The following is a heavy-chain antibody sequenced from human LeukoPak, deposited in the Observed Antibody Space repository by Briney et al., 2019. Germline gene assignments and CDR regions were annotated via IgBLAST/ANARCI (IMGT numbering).Heavy chain of an antibody. J-gene: IGHJ4*02. CDR3: ARDLYGDYVFDY. D-gene: IGHD4-17*01. V-gene: IGHV3-74*01. Sequence: PGGSLRLSCAASGFTFSSNWMHWVRQAPGKGLVWVARINSDGSSTSYADSVKGRFTISRDNSKNTLDLQMNSLRAEDTAVYYCARDLYGDYVFDYWGQGTLVTVSS. CDR2: INSDGSST. CDR1: GFTFSSNW.